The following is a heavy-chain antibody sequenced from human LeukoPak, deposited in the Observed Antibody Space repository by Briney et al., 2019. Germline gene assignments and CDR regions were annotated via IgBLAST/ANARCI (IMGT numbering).Heavy chain of an antibody. Sequence: SETLFLTCTVSGGSISSSSYYWSWIRQPAGKGLEWIGRIYTSGSTNYNPSLKSRVTISVDTSKNQFSLKLSSVTAADTAVYYCARQYYYDSSGYLRDDAFDIWGQGTMVTVSS. CDR1: GGSISSSSYY. CDR2: IYTSGST. CDR3: ARQYYYDSSGYLRDDAFDI. J-gene: IGHJ3*02. V-gene: IGHV4-61*02. D-gene: IGHD3-22*01.